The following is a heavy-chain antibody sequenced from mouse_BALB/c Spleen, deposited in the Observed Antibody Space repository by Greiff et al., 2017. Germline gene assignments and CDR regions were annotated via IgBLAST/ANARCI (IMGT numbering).Heavy chain of an antibody. CDR1: GFSLTSYG. D-gene: IGHD1-2*01. J-gene: IGHJ3*01. V-gene: IGHV2-9*02. CDR2: IWAGGST. Sequence: QVQLQQSGPGLVAPSQSLSITCTVSGFSLTSYGVHWVRQPPGKGLEWLGVIWAGGSTNYNSALMSRLSISKDNSKSQVFLKMNSLQTDDTAMYYCARDRGYGEEGFAYWGQGTLVTVSA. CDR3: ARDRGYGEEGFAY.